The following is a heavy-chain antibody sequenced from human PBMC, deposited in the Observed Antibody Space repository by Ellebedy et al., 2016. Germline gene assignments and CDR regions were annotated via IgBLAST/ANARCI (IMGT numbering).Heavy chain of an antibody. CDR3: ARDYDVLTGFPLDAFDI. CDR2: ISYDGSNK. V-gene: IGHV3-30*03. J-gene: IGHJ3*02. Sequence: GGSLRLSCAASGFIFSSYGMHWVRQAPGKGLEWVAVISYDGSNKYYADSVKGRLTISRDNSKNTVHLQMNSLRAEDTAVFYCARDYDVLTGFPLDAFDIWGQGTMVTVSS. D-gene: IGHD3-9*01. CDR1: GFIFSSYG.